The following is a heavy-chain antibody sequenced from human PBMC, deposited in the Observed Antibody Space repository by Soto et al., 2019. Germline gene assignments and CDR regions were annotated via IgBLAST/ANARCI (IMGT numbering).Heavy chain of an antibody. J-gene: IGHJ3*02. Sequence: QVQLVQSGAEVKKPGASVKVSCKASGYTFTSFGISWVRQAPGQGLEWMGWISAYNGNTNYAETLQGRVTMTTDASTTTAYMELRSLRSDDAAVYYCARDHRGGTDAFDIWGQGTMVTVSS. V-gene: IGHV1-18*01. CDR1: GYTFTSFG. CDR3: ARDHRGGTDAFDI. CDR2: ISAYNGNT. D-gene: IGHD2-15*01.